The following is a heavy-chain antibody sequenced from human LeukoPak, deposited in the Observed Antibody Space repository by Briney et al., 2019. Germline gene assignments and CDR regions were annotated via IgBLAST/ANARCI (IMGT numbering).Heavy chain of an antibody. CDR3: AMSAATVVTPEDY. CDR2: IDPSDSYT. J-gene: IGHJ4*02. CDR1: GYSFTSYW. Sequence: GESLQISCKGSGYSFTSYWISWVRQMPGKGLEWMGRIDPSDSYTNYSPSFQGHVTISADKSISTAYLQWSSLKASDTAMYYCAMSAATVVTPEDYWGQGTLVTVSS. D-gene: IGHD4-23*01. V-gene: IGHV5-10-1*01.